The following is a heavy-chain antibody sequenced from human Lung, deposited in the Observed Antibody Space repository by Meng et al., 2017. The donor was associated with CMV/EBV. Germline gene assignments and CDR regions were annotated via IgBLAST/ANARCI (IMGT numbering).Heavy chain of an antibody. V-gene: IGHV4-61*01. D-gene: IGHD5-24*01. CDR2: FFNTGST. CDR1: GASVSSGSYY. Sequence: TLSLTCTVAGASVSSGSYYWSWFRQPPGRGLEWIGYFFNTGSTNYNPSLKSRVTISVDTSTNQFSLRLSSVTTADTAVYYCTRNYDRWGQGTLVTVSS. CDR3: TRNYDR. J-gene: IGHJ5*02.